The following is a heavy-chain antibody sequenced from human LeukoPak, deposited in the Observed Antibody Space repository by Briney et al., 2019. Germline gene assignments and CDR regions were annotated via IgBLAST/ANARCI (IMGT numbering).Heavy chain of an antibody. V-gene: IGHV1-46*01. D-gene: IGHD6-19*01. CDR2: INPSGGST. J-gene: IGHJ4*02. CDR3: ASGGATGAVAKDY. Sequence: ASVKVSCKASGYTFTSYYMHWVRQAPGQGLEWMGIINPSGGSTNYAQKFQGRVTITADESTSTAYMELSSLRSEDTAVYYCASGGATGAVAKDYWGQGTLVTVSS. CDR1: GYTFTSYY.